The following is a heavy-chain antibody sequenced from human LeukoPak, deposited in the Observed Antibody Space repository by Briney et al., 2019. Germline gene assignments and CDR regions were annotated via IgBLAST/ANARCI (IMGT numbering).Heavy chain of an antibody. CDR1: GFTFSSYA. Sequence: GGSLRLSCAASGFTFSSYAMSWVRQAPGKGLEWVSTISGSGGTTHDADSVKGRFTISRDNSKNTLYLQMNSLRAEDTAVYYCAKRYSSGWSLDYFDYWGQGTLVTVSS. V-gene: IGHV3-23*01. D-gene: IGHD6-19*01. J-gene: IGHJ4*02. CDR3: AKRYSSGWSLDYFDY. CDR2: ISGSGGTT.